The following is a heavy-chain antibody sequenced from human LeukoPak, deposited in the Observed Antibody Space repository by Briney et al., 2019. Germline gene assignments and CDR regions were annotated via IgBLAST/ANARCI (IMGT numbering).Heavy chain of an antibody. CDR1: GYTFPSYW. D-gene: IGHD4-17*01. V-gene: IGHV5-51*01. CDR3: ARHGGAFDY. Sequence: PGESLKISCKGSGYTFPSYWIGWVRQMPGKGLEWMGIVFPADSDARYSPSFQGQVTFSADKSISTAYLQWSSLKASDSAMYYCARHGGAFDYWGQGTLVTVSS. CDR2: VFPADSDA. J-gene: IGHJ4*02.